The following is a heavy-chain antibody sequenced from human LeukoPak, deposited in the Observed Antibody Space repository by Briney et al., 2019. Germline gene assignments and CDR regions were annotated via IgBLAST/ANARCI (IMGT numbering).Heavy chain of an antibody. V-gene: IGHV3-53*01. D-gene: IGHD1-14*01. Sequence: GGSLRLSCAASGFTVSSNYMSWVRQAPGKGLEWVSLIYSGGTTYYADSVKGRFTISRDNSKNTLYLQMNSLRAEDTAVYYCAREPGGTQAFDIWGQGTMVTVSS. J-gene: IGHJ3*02. CDR2: IYSGGTT. CDR1: GFTVSSNY. CDR3: AREPGGTQAFDI.